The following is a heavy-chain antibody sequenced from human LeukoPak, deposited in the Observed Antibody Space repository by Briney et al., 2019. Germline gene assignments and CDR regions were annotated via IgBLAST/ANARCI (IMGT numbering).Heavy chain of an antibody. CDR2: INPSGGST. D-gene: IGHD3-3*01. CDR3: ARDTLSIRFLEWLFESAYGMDV. Sequence: ASVKVSCKASGYTFTSYYMHWVRQAPGQGLEWMGIINPSGGSTSYAQKFQGRVTMTRDTSTSTLYMELSSLRSEDTAVYYCARDTLSIRFLEWLFESAYGMDVWGQGTTVTVSS. V-gene: IGHV1-46*01. CDR1: GYTFTSYY. J-gene: IGHJ6*02.